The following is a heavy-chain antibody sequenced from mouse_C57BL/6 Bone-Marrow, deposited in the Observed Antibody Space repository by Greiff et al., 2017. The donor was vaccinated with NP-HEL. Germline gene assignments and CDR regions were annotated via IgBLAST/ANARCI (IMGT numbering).Heavy chain of an antibody. D-gene: IGHD2-2*01. V-gene: IGHV1-64*01. Sequence: QVQLQQPGAELVKPGASVKLSCKASGYTFTSYWMHWVKQRPGQGLEWIGMIHPNSGSTNYNEKFKSKATLTVDNSSSTAYMQLSSLTSEDSAVYYCARWGYYWYFDVWGTGTTVTVSS. CDR1: GYTFTSYW. CDR3: ARWGYYWYFDV. CDR2: IHPNSGST. J-gene: IGHJ1*03.